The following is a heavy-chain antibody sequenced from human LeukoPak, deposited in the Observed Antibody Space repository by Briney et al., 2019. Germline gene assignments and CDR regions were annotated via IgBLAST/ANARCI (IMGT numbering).Heavy chain of an antibody. CDR2: ISYDGSNE. V-gene: IGHV3-30-3*01. Sequence: GGSLRLSCAASGFTFSGYAMHWVRQAPGKGLEWVAVISYDGSNEYYADSVKGRFTISRDNSKNTLYMQMNSLRAEDTAVYYCARGGGEKWLVYYWGQGTLVTVSS. D-gene: IGHD6-19*01. CDR3: ARGGGEKWLVYY. CDR1: GFTFSGYA. J-gene: IGHJ4*02.